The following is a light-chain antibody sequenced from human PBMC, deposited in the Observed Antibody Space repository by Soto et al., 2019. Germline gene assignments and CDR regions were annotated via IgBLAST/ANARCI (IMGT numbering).Light chain of an antibody. CDR2: RNR. Sequence: QSVLSQTPSASGAPGQRVTSSCSGGPFNIGINDLYWYQQLPRTAPKRVIYRNRRRPSGVPDRFSGSRSGTSGALAISGLRSRDEGDYYFATWDESLRPWVFGGGTKLTVL. CDR1: PFNIGIND. J-gene: IGLJ3*02. CDR3: ATWDESLRPWV. V-gene: IGLV1-47*01.